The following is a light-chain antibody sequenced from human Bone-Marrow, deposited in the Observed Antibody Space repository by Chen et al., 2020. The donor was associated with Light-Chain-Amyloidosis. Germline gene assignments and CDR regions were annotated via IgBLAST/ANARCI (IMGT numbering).Light chain of an antibody. J-gene: IGLJ3*02. CDR3: QVWDRSSDRPV. CDR1: NIGSTS. Sequence: SYGLTQPSSVSVAPGQTATIARGGNNIGSTSVHWYQQTPGQAPLLVVYDDSDRPSGIPERLSGSNSGNTATLTISRVEAGDEADYYCQVWDRSSDRPVFGGGTKLTVL. V-gene: IGLV3-21*02. CDR2: DDS.